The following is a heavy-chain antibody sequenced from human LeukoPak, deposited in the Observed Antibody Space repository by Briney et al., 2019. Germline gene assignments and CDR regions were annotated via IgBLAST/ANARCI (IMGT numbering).Heavy chain of an antibody. J-gene: IGHJ5*02. Sequence: ASVKVSCKASGYTFTSYGISWVRQAPGQGLEWMGWISPYNGNTNYAQKLQGRVTMTTDTSTSTAYMELRGLTSDDPAIYYCARGRNYYDRSNWFDPWGQGTLVTVSS. V-gene: IGHV1-18*01. D-gene: IGHD3-22*01. CDR1: GYTFTSYG. CDR2: ISPYNGNT. CDR3: ARGRNYYDRSNWFDP.